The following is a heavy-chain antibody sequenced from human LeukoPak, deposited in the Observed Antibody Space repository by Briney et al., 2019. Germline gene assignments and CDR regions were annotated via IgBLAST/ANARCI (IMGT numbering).Heavy chain of an antibody. Sequence: SETLSLTCAVYGGSFSGYYWSWIRQPPGKGLEWIGYIYYSGSTNYNPSLKSRVTISVDTSKNQFSLKLSSVTAADTAVYYCARDQDYYDSSGPMHWFDPWGQGTLVTVSS. J-gene: IGHJ5*02. V-gene: IGHV4-59*01. CDR1: GGSFSGYY. D-gene: IGHD3-22*01. CDR2: IYYSGST. CDR3: ARDQDYYDSSGPMHWFDP.